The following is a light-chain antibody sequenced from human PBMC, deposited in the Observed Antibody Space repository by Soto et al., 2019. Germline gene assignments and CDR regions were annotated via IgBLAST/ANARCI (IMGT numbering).Light chain of an antibody. CDR1: QSVSSN. Sequence: EIVMTQSPATLSVSPGERATLSCRASQSVSSNLGWYQQKPGHAPRLLIYGASTRATGIPARFSGSGSGTEFTLTISSLQSEDFAVYYCQQYNNWPRTFGQGTKLEIK. CDR2: GAS. J-gene: IGKJ2*02. V-gene: IGKV3-15*01. CDR3: QQYNNWPRT.